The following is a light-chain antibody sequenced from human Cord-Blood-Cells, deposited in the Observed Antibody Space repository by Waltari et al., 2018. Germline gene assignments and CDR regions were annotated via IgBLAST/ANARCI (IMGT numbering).Light chain of an antibody. CDR3: QQYGSSPPLT. CDR2: GAS. Sequence: EIVLTQSPGTLSLSPGERATSSCRASKSVSSSYLAWYQQKPGQAPRLLIYGASSRATGIPDRFSGSGSGTDFTLTISRLEPEEFAVYYCQQYGSSPPLTFGGGTKVEIK. J-gene: IGKJ4*01. CDR1: KSVSSSY. V-gene: IGKV3-20*01.